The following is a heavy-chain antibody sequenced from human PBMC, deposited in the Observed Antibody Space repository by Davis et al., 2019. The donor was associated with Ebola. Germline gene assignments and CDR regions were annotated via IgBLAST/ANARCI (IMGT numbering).Heavy chain of an antibody. Sequence: GGSLRLSCPDSVITFSSYAMTWVRQAPGKGLEWVSATSGSGGSTYYADSVKGRFTISRDNAKNSLYLQMNSLRAEDTALYYCAKDGGNYPYWYFDLWGRGTLVTVSS. J-gene: IGHJ2*01. CDR3: AKDGGNYPYWYFDL. V-gene: IGHV3-23*01. D-gene: IGHD1-7*01. CDR1: VITFSSYA. CDR2: TSGSGGST.